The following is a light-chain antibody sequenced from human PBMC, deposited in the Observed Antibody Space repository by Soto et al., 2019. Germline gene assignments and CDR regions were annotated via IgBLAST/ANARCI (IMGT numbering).Light chain of an antibody. CDR1: KNDIGVYDF. CDR3: CSYAGSSFYV. CDR2: EVV. Sequence: QSVLTQPPSASGSPGQSVTISCTGTKNDIGVYDFVSWYQHHPGKAPRLIIYEVVQRPSGVPDRFSGSKSGNTASLTVSGLQAADDADYYCCSYAGSSFYVFGTGTTVTVL. V-gene: IGLV2-8*01. J-gene: IGLJ1*01.